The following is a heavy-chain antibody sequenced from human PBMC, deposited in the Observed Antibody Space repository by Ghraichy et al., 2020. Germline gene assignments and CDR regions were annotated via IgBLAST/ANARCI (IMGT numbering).Heavy chain of an antibody. Sequence: SQTLSLPCAVSGGAFISGDFSWNWIRQPPGKGLEWIGYIYHIGSTYYNPSLKGRVTISVDRSKNQFSLKLSSVTAADTAVYYCARAWDYDSSGPPPGYFDYWGQGTLVTVSS. D-gene: IGHD3-22*01. J-gene: IGHJ4*02. CDR1: GGAFISGDFS. CDR3: ARAWDYDSSGPPPGYFDY. V-gene: IGHV4-30-2*01. CDR2: IYHIGST.